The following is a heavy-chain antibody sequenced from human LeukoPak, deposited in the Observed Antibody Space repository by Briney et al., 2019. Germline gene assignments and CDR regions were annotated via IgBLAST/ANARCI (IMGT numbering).Heavy chain of an antibody. CDR3: ARYYYDSSGYSMGYDAFDI. CDR2: ISYDGSNK. D-gene: IGHD3-22*01. J-gene: IGHJ3*02. CDR1: GFTFSSYA. Sequence: GRSLRLSCGASGFTFSSYAMHWVRQAPGKGLEWVAVISYDGSNKYYADSVKGRSTISRDNSKNTLYLQMNSLRAEDTAVYYCARYYYDSSGYSMGYDAFDIWGQGTMVTVSS. V-gene: IGHV3-30-3*01.